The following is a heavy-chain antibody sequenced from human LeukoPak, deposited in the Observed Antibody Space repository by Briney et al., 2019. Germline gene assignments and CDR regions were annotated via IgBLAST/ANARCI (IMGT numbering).Heavy chain of an antibody. J-gene: IGHJ4*02. CDR2: IYPGDSDT. V-gene: IGHV5-51*01. D-gene: IGHD6-13*01. CDR1: GYIFTSYW. Sequence: GESLQISCKGSGYIFTSYWIGRVRQLPGKGLEGMGIIYPGDSDTRYSPSFQGQVTISADKSISTAYLQWSSLKASDTDMYYCARNGSSWDFDYWGQGTMVTVSS. CDR3: ARNGSSWDFDY.